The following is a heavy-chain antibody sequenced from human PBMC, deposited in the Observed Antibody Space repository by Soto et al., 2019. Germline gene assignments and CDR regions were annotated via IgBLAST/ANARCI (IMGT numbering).Heavy chain of an antibody. V-gene: IGHV4-59*01. CDR2: IYYTGST. D-gene: IGHD3-9*01. CDR3: ARVRYFDWLLPNLEYNWLDP. J-gene: IGHJ5*02. Sequence: KSSETLSLTCTVSGDSITNYYWSWIRQPPGKGLEWVGNIYYTGSTNYNPSLKSRVTISIDTSKNQFSLRLSSVTAADTAVYYCARVRYFDWLLPNLEYNWLDPWGQGTLVTVSS. CDR1: GDSITNYY.